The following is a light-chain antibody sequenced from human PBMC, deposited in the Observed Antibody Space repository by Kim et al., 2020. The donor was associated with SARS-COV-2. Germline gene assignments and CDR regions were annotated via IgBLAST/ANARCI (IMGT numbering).Light chain of an antibody. Sequence: LSPGERATLSCRASQSVSSYLAWYQQKPGQAPRFLIYDASNRATGIPARFSGSGSGTDFTLTISSLEPEDFAVYYCQQRSNWPLTFGGGTKVDIK. CDR2: DAS. CDR1: QSVSSY. CDR3: QQRSNWPLT. V-gene: IGKV3-11*01. J-gene: IGKJ4*01.